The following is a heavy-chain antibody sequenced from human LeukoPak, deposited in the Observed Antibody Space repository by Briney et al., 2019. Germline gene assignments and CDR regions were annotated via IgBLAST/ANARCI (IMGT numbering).Heavy chain of an antibody. J-gene: IGHJ4*02. CDR3: ARVGIGYCSGGSCYGLDY. Sequence: PGGSLRPSCAASGFTFSSYWMHWVRQAPGKGLVWVSRINSDGSSTSYADSVKGRFTISRDNAKNTLYLQMNSLRAEDTAVYYCARVGIGYCSGGSCYGLDYWGQGTLVTVSS. CDR2: INSDGSST. CDR1: GFTFSSYW. V-gene: IGHV3-74*01. D-gene: IGHD2-15*01.